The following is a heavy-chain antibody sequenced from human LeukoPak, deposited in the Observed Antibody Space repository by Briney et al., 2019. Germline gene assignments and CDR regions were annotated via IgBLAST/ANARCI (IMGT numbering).Heavy chain of an antibody. CDR2: ISWDGGST. Sequence: GGSLRLSCAASGFTFDDYTMHWVRQAPGKGLEWVSLISWDGGSTYYADSVKSRFTISRDNSKNSLYLQMNSLRTEDTALYYCAKGEVTPGDGYYGMDVWGQGTTVTVSS. CDR1: GFTFDDYT. V-gene: IGHV3-43*01. J-gene: IGHJ6*02. CDR3: AKGEVTPGDGYYGMDV. D-gene: IGHD3-10*01.